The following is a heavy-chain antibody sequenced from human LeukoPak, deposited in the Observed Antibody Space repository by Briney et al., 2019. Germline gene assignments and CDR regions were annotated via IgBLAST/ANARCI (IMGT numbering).Heavy chain of an antibody. CDR2: IKPDGTTK. CDR3: ARSIPYGTTWYGRSDY. Sequence: GGSLRLSCAASGLTVSNHRMTWVRQAPGKGLEWVANIKPDGTTKFYVDSVKGRFTISRDNALNSLYLQMNSLRAEDTAIYYCARSIPYGTTWYGRSDYWGQGTLVTVSS. CDR1: GLTVSNHR. V-gene: IGHV3-7*03. J-gene: IGHJ4*02. D-gene: IGHD6-13*01.